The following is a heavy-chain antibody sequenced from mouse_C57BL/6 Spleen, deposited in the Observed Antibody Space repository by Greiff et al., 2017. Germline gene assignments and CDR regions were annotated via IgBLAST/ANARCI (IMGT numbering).Heavy chain of an antibody. V-gene: IGHV3-6*01. CDR3: ARTTGWPYWYFDV. CDR1: GYSITSGYY. D-gene: IGHD3-2*02. Sequence: EVQLVESGPGLVKPSQSLSLTCSVTGYSITSGYYWNWIRQFPGNKLEWMGYISYDGSNNYNPSPKNRISITRDTSKNQFFLKLNSVTTEDTATYYCARTTGWPYWYFDVWGTGTTVTVSS. J-gene: IGHJ1*03. CDR2: ISYDGSN.